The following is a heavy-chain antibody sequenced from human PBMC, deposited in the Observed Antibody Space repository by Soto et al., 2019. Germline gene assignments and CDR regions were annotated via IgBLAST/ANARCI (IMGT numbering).Heavy chain of an antibody. CDR1: GGSVSSGGYS. J-gene: IGHJ5*02. D-gene: IGHD2-21*02. CDR3: ARDVRVTRDAGWFDP. Sequence: QLQLQESGSGLVKPSQSLSLTCAVSGGSVSSGGYSWSWIRQPPGKGLEWIGYIYHSGSTYYNPSLKSRVTISVDRSKNQFSLKLNSVTAADTAVYYCARDVRVTRDAGWFDPWGQGTLVTVSS. V-gene: IGHV4-30-2*01. CDR2: IYHSGST.